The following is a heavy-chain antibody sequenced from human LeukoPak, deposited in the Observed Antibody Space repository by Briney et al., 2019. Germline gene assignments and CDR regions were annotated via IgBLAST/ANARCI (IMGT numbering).Heavy chain of an antibody. Sequence: GRSLILSCAASGFTFSDYEMNWVRQAPGKGLEWASYISIGGSTIYYADSVKGRFTISRDNAKNSLYLQMNSLRAEDTAVYYCASTVANDYWGQGTLVTVSS. CDR2: ISIGGSTI. V-gene: IGHV3-48*03. CDR3: ASTVANDY. CDR1: GFTFSDYE. D-gene: IGHD4-23*01. J-gene: IGHJ4*02.